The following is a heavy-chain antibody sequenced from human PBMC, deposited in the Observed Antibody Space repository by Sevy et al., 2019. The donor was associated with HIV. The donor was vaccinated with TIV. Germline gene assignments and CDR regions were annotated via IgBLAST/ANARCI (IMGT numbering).Heavy chain of an antibody. CDR2: ISSSSSYI. J-gene: IGHJ6*02. CDR3: ARDCGVLRFLEWLPHYYYYGMDV. CDR1: GFTFSSYS. Sequence: GGSLRLSCAASGFTFSSYSMNWVRQAPGKGLEWVSSISSSSSYIYYADSVKGRFTISRDNTKNSLYLQMNSLRAEDTAVYYCARDCGVLRFLEWLPHYYYYGMDVWGQGTTVTVSS. V-gene: IGHV3-21*01. D-gene: IGHD3-3*01.